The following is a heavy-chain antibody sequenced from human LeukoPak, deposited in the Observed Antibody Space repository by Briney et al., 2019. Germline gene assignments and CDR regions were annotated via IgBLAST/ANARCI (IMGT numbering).Heavy chain of an antibody. V-gene: IGHV3-53*01. CDR1: GFTVSSNY. Sequence: GGSLRLSCAASGFTVSSNYMSWVRQAPGKGLEWVSVIYSGGSTYCADSVKGRFTISRDNSKNTLYLQMNSLRAEDTAVYYCARVWFGEFAYFDYWGQGTLVTVSS. CDR2: IYSGGST. D-gene: IGHD3-10*01. CDR3: ARVWFGEFAYFDY. J-gene: IGHJ4*02.